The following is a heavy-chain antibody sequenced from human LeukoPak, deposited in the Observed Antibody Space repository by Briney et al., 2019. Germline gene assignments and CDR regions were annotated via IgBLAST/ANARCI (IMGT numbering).Heavy chain of an antibody. D-gene: IGHD3-10*01. CDR1: GGSISSGDYY. CDR3: ASNFYGSGSLDY. Sequence: ASETLSLTCTVSGGSISSGDYYWSWIRQHPGKGLEWIGYIYYSGSTNCNPSLKSRVTISVDTSKNQFSLKLSSVTAADTAVYYCASNFYGSGSLDYWGQGTLVTVSS. CDR2: IYYSGST. J-gene: IGHJ4*02. V-gene: IGHV4-30-4*08.